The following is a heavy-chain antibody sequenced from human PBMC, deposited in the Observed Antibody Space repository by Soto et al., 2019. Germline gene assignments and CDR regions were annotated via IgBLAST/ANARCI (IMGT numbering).Heavy chain of an antibody. CDR1: ARSISRYY. CDR3: ARDIWGYCGNDCYGLDV. Sequence: SATLSLTSTVSARSISRYYLSWIRQPPGKGLEWIGYRYNTGSTVYNPSFKSRVTISVDTSKNQFSLKLNSVAAADSDVYYCARDIWGYCGNDCYGLDVWGQGTTVTVSS. J-gene: IGHJ6*02. CDR2: RYNTGST. D-gene: IGHD2-21*02. V-gene: IGHV4-59*13.